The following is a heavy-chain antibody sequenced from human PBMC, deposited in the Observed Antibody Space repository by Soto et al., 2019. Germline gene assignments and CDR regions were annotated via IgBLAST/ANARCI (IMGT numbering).Heavy chain of an antibody. V-gene: IGHV4-39*01. CDR3: ARRSGIAAAGHFDY. Sequence: QLQLQESGPGLVKPSETLSLTCTVSGGSISSSSYYWGWIRQPPGKGLEWIGSIYYSGSTYYNPSLKSRVTISVDTSKNQFSLKLSSVTAADTAVYYCARRSGIAAAGHFDYWGQGTLVTVSP. CDR2: IYYSGST. CDR1: GGSISSSSYY. D-gene: IGHD6-13*01. J-gene: IGHJ4*02.